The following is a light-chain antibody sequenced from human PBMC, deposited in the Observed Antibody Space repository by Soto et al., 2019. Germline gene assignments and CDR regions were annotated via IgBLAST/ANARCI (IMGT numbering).Light chain of an antibody. CDR1: QSISSW. CDR2: KTS. V-gene: IGKV1-5*03. J-gene: IGKJ1*01. CDR3: QQYNSYST. Sequence: DIQMTQSPSTLSASVGDRVTITCRASQSISSWLAWYQQKPGKAPKLLIYKTSSLNSGVPSRFSGNGSETEFTLTISSLQPDDFATYCCQQYNSYSTFGQGTKVGIK.